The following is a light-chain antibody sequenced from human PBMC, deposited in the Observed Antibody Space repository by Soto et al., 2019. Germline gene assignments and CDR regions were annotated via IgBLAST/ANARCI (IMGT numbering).Light chain of an antibody. CDR3: QQSNSFPLT. J-gene: IGKJ4*01. V-gene: IGKV1-12*01. Sequence: DIQRTQSPSSVSASVGDRVAISWRASQDISSWLAWYQQKPGKAPNLLIYTASSLQTAVPSRFSGSGSGTDFTLTITSLQPEDFATYYCQQSNSFPLTFGGGSKVEI. CDR1: QDISSW. CDR2: TAS.